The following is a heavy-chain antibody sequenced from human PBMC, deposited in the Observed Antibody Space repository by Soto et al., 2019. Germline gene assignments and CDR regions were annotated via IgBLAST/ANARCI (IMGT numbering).Heavy chain of an antibody. Sequence: QVQLQESGPGLVKPSGTLSLTCAVSGGSISSSNWWSWVRQSPGKGLEWMGGIHHSGGTNYNPSLKSRVTISVDKSKNQFSLKLSSVTAADTAVYYCASTYYSDTSGYYSLGDWGQGTPVTVSS. D-gene: IGHD3-22*01. CDR1: GGSISSSNW. CDR2: IHHSGGT. J-gene: IGHJ4*02. CDR3: ASTYYSDTSGYYSLGD. V-gene: IGHV4-4*02.